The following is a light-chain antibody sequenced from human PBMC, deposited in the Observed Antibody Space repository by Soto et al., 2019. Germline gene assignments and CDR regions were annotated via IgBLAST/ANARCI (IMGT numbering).Light chain of an antibody. J-gene: IGKJ2*01. V-gene: IGKV3-20*01. CDR2: AAS. CDR1: QSISKY. Sequence: IVLTQSPGTLSLSPGERSTLSCRASQSISKYLAWYQQRPGQSPRLLIYAASIRATGVPDRFTGGGSATDFTLSVSRLEREDFAVDYCQQYGGAPRTFGQGTKLEIK. CDR3: QQYGGAPRT.